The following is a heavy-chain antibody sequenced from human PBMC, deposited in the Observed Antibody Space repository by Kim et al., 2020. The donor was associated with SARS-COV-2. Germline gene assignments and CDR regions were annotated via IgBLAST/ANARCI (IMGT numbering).Heavy chain of an antibody. V-gene: IGHV1-69*13. J-gene: IGHJ4*02. CDR3: AYLYSTAMVDY. CDR2: IIPIFGTA. Sequence: SVKVSCKASAGTFSSYAISWVRQAPGQGLEWMGGIIPIFGTANYAQKFQGRVTITADESTSTAYMELSSLRSGDTAVYYCAYLYSTAMVDYWGQGTLVTVSS. D-gene: IGHD5-18*01. CDR1: AGTFSSYA.